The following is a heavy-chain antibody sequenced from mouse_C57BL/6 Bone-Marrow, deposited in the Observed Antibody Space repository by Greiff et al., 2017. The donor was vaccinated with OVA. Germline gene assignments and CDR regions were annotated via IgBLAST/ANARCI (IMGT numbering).Heavy chain of an antibody. CDR3: TRGTTVVAPCAMDY. D-gene: IGHD1-1*01. CDR1: GYTFTDYE. J-gene: IGHJ4*01. Sequence: VKLMESGAELVRPGASVTLSCKASGYTFTDYEMHWVKQTPVHGLEWIGAIDPETGGTAYNQKFKGKAILTADKSSSTAYMELRSLTSEDSAVYYCTRGTTVVAPCAMDYWGQGTSVTVSS. CDR2: IDPETGGT. V-gene: IGHV1-15*01.